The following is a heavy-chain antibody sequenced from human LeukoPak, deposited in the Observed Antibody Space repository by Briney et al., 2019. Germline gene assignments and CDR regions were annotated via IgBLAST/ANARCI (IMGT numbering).Heavy chain of an antibody. D-gene: IGHD3-22*01. CDR3: ARAVDSSWSFGY. V-gene: IGHV4-59*01. CDR2: IYYNVDT. CDR1: GVSITSYY. Sequence: SETLSLTCTVSGVSITSYYWSWIRQPPGKGLEWIGYIYYNVDTNYNPSLKSRVTILGDKSKNQFSLKLTSVIAADTAVYYCARAVDSSWSFGYWGQGTLVTVSS. J-gene: IGHJ4*02.